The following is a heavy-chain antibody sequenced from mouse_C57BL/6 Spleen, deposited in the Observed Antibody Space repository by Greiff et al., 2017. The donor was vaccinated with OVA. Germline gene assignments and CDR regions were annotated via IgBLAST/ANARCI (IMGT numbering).Heavy chain of an antibody. J-gene: IGHJ4*01. Sequence: EVQRVESGEGLVKPGGSLKLSCAASGFTFSSYAMSWVRQTPEKRLEWVAYISSGGDYIYYADTVKGRFTLSRDNARNTLYLQMSSLKSEDTAMYYCTRGALRVDYAMDYWGQGTSVTVSS. D-gene: IGHD1-1*01. V-gene: IGHV5-9-1*02. CDR2: ISSGGDYI. CDR1: GFTFSSYA. CDR3: TRGALRVDYAMDY.